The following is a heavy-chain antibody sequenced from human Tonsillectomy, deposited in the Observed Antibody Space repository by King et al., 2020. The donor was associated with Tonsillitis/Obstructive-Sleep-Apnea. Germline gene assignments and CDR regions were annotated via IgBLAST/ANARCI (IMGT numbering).Heavy chain of an antibody. D-gene: IGHD3-9*01. CDR2: ISYDGSNK. V-gene: IGHV3-30*04. CDR1: GFTFSHYA. CDR3: AKDADWLAQQIVPYYFDY. J-gene: IGHJ4*02. Sequence: VQLGESGGGVVQPGRSLRLSCAASGFTFSHYAMHWVRQAPGKGLEWVTVISYDGSNKYYADSVKGRFTISRDNSKNTLYLQMNSLRADDTAVYYCAKDADWLAQQIVPYYFDYWGQGTLVTVSS.